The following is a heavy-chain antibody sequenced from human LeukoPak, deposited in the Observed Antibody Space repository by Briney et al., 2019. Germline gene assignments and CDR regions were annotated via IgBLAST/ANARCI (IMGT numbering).Heavy chain of an antibody. CDR1: GFTFSDYY. CDR3: ARAPTYSSSWYSKTAYFDY. CDR2: ISSSGSTI. D-gene: IGHD6-13*01. V-gene: IGHV3-11*01. J-gene: IGHJ4*02. Sequence: PGGPLRLSCAASGFTFSDYYMSWIRQAPGKGLEWVSYISSSGSTIYYADSVKGRFTISRDNAKNSLYLQMNSLRAEDTAVYYCARAPTYSSSWYSKTAYFDYWGQGTLVTVSS.